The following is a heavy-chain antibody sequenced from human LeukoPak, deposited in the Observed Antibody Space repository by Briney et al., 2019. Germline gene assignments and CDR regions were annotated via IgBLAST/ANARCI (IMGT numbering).Heavy chain of an antibody. CDR2: IYHSGST. D-gene: IGHD2-2*01. V-gene: IGHV4-39*07. CDR3: ARDAVVPASLLDY. Sequence: NPSETLSLTCTVSGGSISSSTYYRGWIRQPPGKGLEWIGSIYHSGSTYYSPSLKSRVTISVDTSKNQFSLKLSSVTAADTAVYYCARDAVVPASLLDYWGQGTLVTVSS. CDR1: GGSISSSTYY. J-gene: IGHJ4*02.